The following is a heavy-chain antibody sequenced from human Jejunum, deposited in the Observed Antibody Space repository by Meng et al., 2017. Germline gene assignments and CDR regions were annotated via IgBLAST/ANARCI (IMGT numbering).Heavy chain of an antibody. J-gene: IGHJ5*02. CDR3: AKNNWFDP. CDR1: CGSFSSYY. Sequence: QVQLQQWGAGLLKPSETLSLTCVVSCGSFSSYYWSWIRQPPGKGLEWIGEIGHSGDTKYNPSLMSRVTISADTSKNQFSLKLTSVTAADTAVYYCAKNNWFDPWGQGTLVTVSS. V-gene: IGHV4-34*01. CDR2: IGHSGDT.